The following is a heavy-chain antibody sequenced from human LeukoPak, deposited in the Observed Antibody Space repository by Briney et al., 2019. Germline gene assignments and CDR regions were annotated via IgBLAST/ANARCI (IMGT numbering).Heavy chain of an antibody. CDR1: GGSISSGDYY. CDR2: IYYSGST. V-gene: IGHV4-30-4*08. Sequence: PSETLSLTCTASGGSISSGDYYWSWIRQPPGKGLEWIGYIYYSGSTYYNPSLKSRVTISVDTSKNQFSLKLSSVTAADTAVYYCAREGSGAGTDYYYYMDVWGKGTTVTVSS. D-gene: IGHD6-19*01. CDR3: AREGSGAGTDYYYYMDV. J-gene: IGHJ6*03.